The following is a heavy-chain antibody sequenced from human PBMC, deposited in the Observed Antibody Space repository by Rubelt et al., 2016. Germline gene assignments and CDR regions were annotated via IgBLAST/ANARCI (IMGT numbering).Heavy chain of an antibody. CDR1: SSYG. CDR3: AKEGCSSTSCPQTLI. V-gene: IGHV3-23*01. Sequence: SSYGMHWVRQAPGKGLEWVSAISGSGGSTYYADSVKGRFTISRDNSKNTLYLQMNSLRAEDTAVYYCAKEGCSSTSCPQTLIRGQGTMVTVSS. J-gene: IGHJ3*02. D-gene: IGHD2-2*01. CDR2: ISGSGGST.